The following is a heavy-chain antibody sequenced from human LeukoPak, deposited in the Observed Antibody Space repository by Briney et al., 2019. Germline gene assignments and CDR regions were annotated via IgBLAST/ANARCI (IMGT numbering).Heavy chain of an antibody. CDR1: GFTFSTYA. CDR2: ISYDGSSK. D-gene: IGHD3-16*02. J-gene: IGHJ6*03. Sequence: TGGSLRLSCAASGFTFSTYAMHWVRQAPGKGLEWVAVISYDGSSKYYADSVKGRFTISRDNSKNSLYLQMNSLRAEDTAVYYCAREITTYDYVWGSYRNYYYYMDVWGKGTTVTVSS. V-gene: IGHV3-30*04. CDR3: AREITTYDYVWGSYRNYYYYMDV.